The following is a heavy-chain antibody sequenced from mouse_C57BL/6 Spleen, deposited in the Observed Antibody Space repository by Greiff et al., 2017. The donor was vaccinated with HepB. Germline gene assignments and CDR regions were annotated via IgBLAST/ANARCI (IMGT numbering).Heavy chain of an antibody. CDR2: IDPSDSYT. V-gene: IGHV1-50*01. J-gene: IGHJ2*01. CDR1: GYTFTSYW. D-gene: IGHD1-1*01. Sequence: VQLQQPGAELVKPGASVKLSCKASGYTFTSYWMQWVKQRPGQGLEWIGEIDPSDSYTNYNQKFKGKATLTVDTSSSTAYMQLSSLTSEDSAVYYCARKRTYYYGSSYFDYWDQGTTLTVSS. CDR3: ARKRTYYYGSSYFDY.